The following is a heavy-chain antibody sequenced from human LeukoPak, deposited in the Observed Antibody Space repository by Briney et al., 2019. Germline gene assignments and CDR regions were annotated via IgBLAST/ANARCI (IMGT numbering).Heavy chain of an antibody. D-gene: IGHD6-19*01. Sequence: GGSLRLSCAASGFTFSSYAMSWVRQAPGKGLEWVSAISGSGGSTYYADSVKGQFTISRDNSKNTLYLQMNSLRAEDTAVYYCAKALGIAVAGRGDYWGQGTLVTVSS. CDR2: ISGSGGST. CDR1: GFTFSSYA. CDR3: AKALGIAVAGRGDY. V-gene: IGHV3-23*01. J-gene: IGHJ4*02.